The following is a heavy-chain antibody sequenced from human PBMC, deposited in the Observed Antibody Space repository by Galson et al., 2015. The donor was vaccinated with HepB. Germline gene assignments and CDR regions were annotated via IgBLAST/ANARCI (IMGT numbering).Heavy chain of an antibody. CDR1: GFIFSRFA. D-gene: IGHD4-11*01. V-gene: IGHV3-30-3*01. J-gene: IGHJ4*02. CDR2: ISYDGTDD. CDR3: VRGLYDYSRWYFDY. Sequence: SLRLSCAGSGFIFSRFAVHWVRQAPGKGLEWVAVISYDGTDDFYAESVKARFTISRDNSQNTVFLEMSTLRAEDTAVYYCVRGLYDYSRWYFDYWGQGTLVTVSS.